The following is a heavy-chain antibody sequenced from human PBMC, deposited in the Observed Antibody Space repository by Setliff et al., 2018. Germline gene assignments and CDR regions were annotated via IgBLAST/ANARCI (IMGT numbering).Heavy chain of an antibody. Sequence: SVKVSCKASGGTFSTYAISWVRQAPGQGLEWMGGIISMFGTTNYAQKFQGRVTITTDKSTSTAYMELSSLTSEDTAVYYCARGSIVGPTRGDFDFWGLGTLVTVSS. CDR3: ARGSIVGPTRGDFDF. V-gene: IGHV1-69*05. CDR1: GGTFSTYA. D-gene: IGHD1-26*01. J-gene: IGHJ4*02. CDR2: IISMFGTT.